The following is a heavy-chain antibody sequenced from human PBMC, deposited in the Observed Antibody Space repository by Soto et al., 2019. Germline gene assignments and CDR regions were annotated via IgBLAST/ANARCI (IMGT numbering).Heavy chain of an antibody. CDR1: GFTFSSYG. Sequence: QVQLVASGGGVVQPGRSLRLSCAASGFTFSSYGMHWVRQAPGKGLELVAVISYDGSNTYYADSLKCRFTSSRANSKNTLQLHMTRLGAEDTAVYYCAKAVMEWLVSYYFDYWGQGTLVTVSS. CDR3: AKAVMEWLVSYYFDY. CDR2: ISYDGSNT. D-gene: IGHD6-19*01. J-gene: IGHJ4*02. V-gene: IGHV3-30*18.